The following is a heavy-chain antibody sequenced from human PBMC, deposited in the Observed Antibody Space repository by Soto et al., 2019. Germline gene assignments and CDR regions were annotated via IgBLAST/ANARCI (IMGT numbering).Heavy chain of an antibody. V-gene: IGHV1-69*02. CDR1: GGTFSSYT. CDR2: IIPILGIA. D-gene: IGHD3-22*01. CDR3: ARRLSDSSGYYYVEDAFDI. J-gene: IGHJ3*02. Sequence: QVQLVQSGAEGKKPGSSGKVSCKASGGTFSSYTISWVHQPPGQGLDWMGRIIPILGIANYAQKFQDRVTITADKSTSTAYMELSSLRSEDTAVYYCARRLSDSSGYYYVEDAFDIWGQGTMVTVSS.